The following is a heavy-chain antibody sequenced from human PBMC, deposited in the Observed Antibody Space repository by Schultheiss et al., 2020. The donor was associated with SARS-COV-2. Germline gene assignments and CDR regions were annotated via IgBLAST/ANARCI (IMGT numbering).Heavy chain of an antibody. J-gene: IGHJ3*02. Sequence: SQTLSLTCAVYGGSFSGYYWSWIRQPPGKGLEWIGEINHSGSTNYNPSLKSRVTISVDTSKNQFSLKLSSVTAADTAVYYCARQIDAFDIWGQGTMVTVSS. V-gene: IGHV4-34*01. CDR2: INHSGST. CDR1: GGSFSGYY. CDR3: ARQIDAFDI.